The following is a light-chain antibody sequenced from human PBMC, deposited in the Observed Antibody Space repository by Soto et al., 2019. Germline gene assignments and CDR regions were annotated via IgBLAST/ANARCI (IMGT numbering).Light chain of an antibody. V-gene: IGLV2-14*01. CDR1: SSDVGGYDY. CDR2: EVT. CDR3: CSYTTSSTRV. J-gene: IGLJ1*01. Sequence: QSVLTQPASVSGSPGQSVTISCTGTSSDVGGYDYISWYQQHPGKVPKLIIYEVTNRPSGVSNRFSGSKSGNTASLTISGLQAEDEADYYCCSYTTSSTRVFGTGTKVTVL.